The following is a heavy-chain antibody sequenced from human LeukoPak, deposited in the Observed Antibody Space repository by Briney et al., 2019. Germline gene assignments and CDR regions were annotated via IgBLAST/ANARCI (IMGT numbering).Heavy chain of an antibody. CDR1: GFSFSDYT. D-gene: IGHD3-3*01. CDR2: ITSSSSVI. Sequence: GGSLRLSCAASGFSFSDYTMNWVRQAPGKGLEWVSYITSSSSVIYYADSVKGRFTTSRDNAKNSLFLQMKGLRAEDTAVYYCARITLFGIIFDSWGQGTLVTVSS. V-gene: IGHV3-48*01. J-gene: IGHJ4*02. CDR3: ARITLFGIIFDS.